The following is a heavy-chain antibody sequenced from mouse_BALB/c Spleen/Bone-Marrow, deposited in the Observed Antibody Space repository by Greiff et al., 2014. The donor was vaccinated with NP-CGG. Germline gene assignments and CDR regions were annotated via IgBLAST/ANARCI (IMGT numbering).Heavy chain of an antibody. Sequence: VQLQQSGAELVKPGASVRLSCTTSGFTFKSSFVHWVRQRPGQGLEWIGRIDPASGNVKYGQQFKGKATITAEISSNTAHLHRSSMTSEYTAVYYGTRYGNNIDYSMDYWGQGTSVTVSS. D-gene: IGHD2-1*01. CDR2: IDPASGNV. CDR1: GFTFKSSF. CDR3: TRYGNNIDYSMDY. V-gene: IGHV14-3*02. J-gene: IGHJ4*01.